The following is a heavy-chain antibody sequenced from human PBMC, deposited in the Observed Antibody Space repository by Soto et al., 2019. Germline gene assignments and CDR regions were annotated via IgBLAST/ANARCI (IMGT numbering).Heavy chain of an antibody. Sequence: ASVKVSCKASGYTFTGYYMHWVRQAPGQGLEWMGWINPNSCGTNYAQKFQGRVTMTRDTSISTAYMELSRLRSDDTAVYYCAIGTPADYNWFDPWRQVTLVTVSS. V-gene: IGHV1-2*02. CDR3: AIGTPADYNWFDP. CDR2: INPNSCGT. CDR1: GYTFTGYY. J-gene: IGHJ5*02. D-gene: IGHD1-1*01.